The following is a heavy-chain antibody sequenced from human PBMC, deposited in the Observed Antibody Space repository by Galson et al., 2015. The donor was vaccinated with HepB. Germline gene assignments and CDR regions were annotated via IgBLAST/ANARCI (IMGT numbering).Heavy chain of an antibody. CDR2: ISGSGGNT. V-gene: IGHV3-23*01. D-gene: IGHD3-10*01. Sequence: SLRLSCAASGFTFRSCAMSWVRQAPGKGLEWVSSISGSGGNTYYADSVKGRFTISRDNSKNTVYLQMNSLRAEDTALYYCAKDLPGILWFGEWGQGTLVTVSS. CDR3: AKDLPGILWFGE. J-gene: IGHJ4*02. CDR1: GFTFRSCA.